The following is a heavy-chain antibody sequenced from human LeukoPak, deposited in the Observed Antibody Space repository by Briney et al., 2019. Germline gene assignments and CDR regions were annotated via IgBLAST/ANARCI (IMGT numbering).Heavy chain of an antibody. D-gene: IGHD6-13*01. V-gene: IGHV3-74*01. CDR1: GFTFSSYW. J-gene: IGHJ4*02. CDR2: INSDGSST. CDR3: AKDQLYSSSWIDY. Sequence: GGSLRLSCAASGFTFSSYWMYWVRQAPGKGLAWVSRINSDGSSTSYADSVKGRFTISRDNSKNTLYLQMNSLRAEDTAVYYCAKDQLYSSSWIDYWGQGTLVTVSS.